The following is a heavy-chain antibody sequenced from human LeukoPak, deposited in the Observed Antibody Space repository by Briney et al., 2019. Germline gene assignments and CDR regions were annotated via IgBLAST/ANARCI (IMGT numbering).Heavy chain of an antibody. CDR1: GYTFTGYY. CDR3: ARVSTWPTEYGSGTNNWFDP. CDR2: ISAYNGNT. V-gene: IGHV1-18*04. Sequence: GASVKVSCKASGYTFTGYYMHWVRQAPGQGLEWMGWISAYNGNTNYAQKLQGRVAMTTDTSTSTAYMELRSLRSDDTAVYYCARVSTWPTEYGSGTNNWFDPWGQGTLVTVSS. D-gene: IGHD3-10*01. J-gene: IGHJ5*02.